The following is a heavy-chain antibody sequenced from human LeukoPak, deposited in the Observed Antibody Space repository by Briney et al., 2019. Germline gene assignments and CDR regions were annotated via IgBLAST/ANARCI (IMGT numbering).Heavy chain of an antibody. D-gene: IGHD2-2*01. CDR1: GGSISSSSYY. Sequence: SETHSLTCTVSGGSISSSSYYWGWIRQPPGKGLEWIGSIYYSGSTYYNPSLKSRVTISVDTSKNQFSLKLSSVTAADTAVYYCARRCSTSCFQHWGQGTLVTVSS. CDR2: IYYSGST. CDR3: ARRCSTSCFQH. J-gene: IGHJ1*01. V-gene: IGHV4-39*01.